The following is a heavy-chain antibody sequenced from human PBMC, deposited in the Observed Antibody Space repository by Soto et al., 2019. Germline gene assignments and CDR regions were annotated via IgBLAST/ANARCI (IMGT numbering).Heavy chain of an antibody. J-gene: IGHJ4*02. CDR2: IKPDGSER. V-gene: IGHV3-7*01. CDR3: ASDLNSPNF. CDR1: GFTFSTYF. D-gene: IGHD1-20*01. Sequence: EVQLVESGGGLVQPGGSLRLSCAASGFTFSTYFMTWVRQAPGKGLEWVATIKPDGSERWYVGSVKGRFTISRDNAKNSLYLEMNSLRAEDTAVYFCASDLNSPNFWGQGSLVAVSS.